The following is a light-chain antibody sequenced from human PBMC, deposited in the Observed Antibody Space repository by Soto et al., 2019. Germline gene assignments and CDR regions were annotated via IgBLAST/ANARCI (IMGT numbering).Light chain of an antibody. J-gene: IGKJ3*01. CDR1: QSVSNY. V-gene: IGKV3-11*01. CDR3: QQYNTYPLT. Sequence: EVVLTQSPATLSLSPGERATLSCRASQSVSNYLAWYQQKPGQAPRLLIYDASNRATGIPARFSGSGSGTDFTLTITSLEPEDFATYYCQQYNTYPLTFGPGTKVDI. CDR2: DAS.